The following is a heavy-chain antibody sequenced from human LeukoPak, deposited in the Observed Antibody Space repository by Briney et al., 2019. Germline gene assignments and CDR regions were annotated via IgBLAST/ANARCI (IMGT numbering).Heavy chain of an antibody. CDR3: ARDRADGYNYGDSFDY. J-gene: IGHJ4*02. CDR2: INQDGSTK. CDR1: GFTVSSNY. V-gene: IGHV3-7*01. D-gene: IGHD5-18*01. Sequence: GGSLRLSCAASGFTVSSNYMSWVRQAPGKGLEWVANINQDGSTKYYLDSVKGRFTISRDNAKNSLYLQMNSLRAEETAIYYCARDRADGYNYGDSFDYWGQGTLVTVSS.